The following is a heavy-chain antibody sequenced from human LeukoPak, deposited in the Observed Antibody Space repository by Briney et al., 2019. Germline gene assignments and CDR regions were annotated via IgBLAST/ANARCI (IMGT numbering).Heavy chain of an antibody. D-gene: IGHD2-21*01. CDR1: DFSFITYA. CDR3: AKSKLWRGGYYFDY. Sequence: PGGSLRLSCAASDFSFITYAMSWVRQAPGKGLEWVSAISGSGDGTYYADSVKGRFTISRDNSKNTVYLQMNSLRAEDTAVYYCAKSKLWRGGYYFDYWGQGTLVTVSS. V-gene: IGHV3-23*01. J-gene: IGHJ4*02. CDR2: ISGSGDGT.